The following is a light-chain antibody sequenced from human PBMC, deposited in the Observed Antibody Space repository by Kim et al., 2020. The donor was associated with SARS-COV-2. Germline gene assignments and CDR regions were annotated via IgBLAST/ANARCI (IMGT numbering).Light chain of an antibody. V-gene: IGLV3-21*04. CDR2: YDN. CDR1: NIGTKS. Sequence: SYELTQPPSVSVAPGKTARISCGGNNIGTKSVHWYQLKPGQAPVLVIYYDNNRPSGIPERFSGSNSGATATLTINRVEAGDEADYFCQVWDGSSEQYVFG. J-gene: IGLJ1*01. CDR3: QVWDGSSEQYV.